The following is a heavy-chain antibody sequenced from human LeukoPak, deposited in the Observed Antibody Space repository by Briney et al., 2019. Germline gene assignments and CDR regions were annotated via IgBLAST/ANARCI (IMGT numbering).Heavy chain of an antibody. Sequence: GASVKVSCKASGYTFTSYYMHWVRQAPGQGLEWMGWISAYNGNTNYAQKLQGRVTMTTDTSTSTAYMELRSLRSDDTAVYYCARDLSGTYYDILTGYYPHDYWGQGTLVTVSS. D-gene: IGHD3-9*01. J-gene: IGHJ4*02. V-gene: IGHV1-18*04. CDR2: ISAYNGNT. CDR1: GYTFTSYY. CDR3: ARDLSGTYYDILTGYYPHDY.